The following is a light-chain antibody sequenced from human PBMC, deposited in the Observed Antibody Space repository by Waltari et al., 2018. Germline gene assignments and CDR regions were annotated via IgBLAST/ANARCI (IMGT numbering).Light chain of an antibody. CDR1: QTIYTW. CDR3: QQYETYWT. J-gene: IGKJ1*01. V-gene: IGKV1-5*03. Sequence: DIQLTQSPSALSASVGDRVTITCRPSQTIYTWLAWYQQKPGTAPKLLIYKASTLQTGVPSRFSGSGSGTEFTLTISSLQPDDFATYYCQQYETYWTFAQGTRVEIK. CDR2: KAS.